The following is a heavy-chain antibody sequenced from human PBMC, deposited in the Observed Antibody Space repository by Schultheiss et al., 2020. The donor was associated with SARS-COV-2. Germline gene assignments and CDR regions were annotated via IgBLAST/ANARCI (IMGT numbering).Heavy chain of an antibody. J-gene: IGHJ4*02. CDR3: VKEGEEMGTS. CDR1: GFTFSSYS. V-gene: IGHV3-7*03. Sequence: GGSLRLSCAASGFTFSSYSMNWVRQAPGKGLEWVANIKQDGSVKHYVASVRGRFIASRDNAKNTLDLQMNSLRVDDTAVYYCVKEGEEMGTSWGQGTLVTVSS. D-gene: IGHD5-24*01. CDR2: IKQDGSVK.